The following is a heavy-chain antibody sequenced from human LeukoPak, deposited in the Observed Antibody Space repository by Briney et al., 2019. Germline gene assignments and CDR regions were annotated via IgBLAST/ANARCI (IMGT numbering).Heavy chain of an antibody. CDR3: ARDEYSGLYYYMDV. Sequence: QAGGSLRLSCAASGFSFSSYEMNWVRQAPGKGLEWVSYIGSTTNTIYYADSVKGRFTISRDNAKKSLHLQMNSLRAEDTAVYYCARDEYSGLYYYMDVWGKGNTVTVSS. D-gene: IGHD5-12*01. J-gene: IGHJ6*03. CDR2: IGSTTNTI. V-gene: IGHV3-48*03. CDR1: GFSFSSYE.